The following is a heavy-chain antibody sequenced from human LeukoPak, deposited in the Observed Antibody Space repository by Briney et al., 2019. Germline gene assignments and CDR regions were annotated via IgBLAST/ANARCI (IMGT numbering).Heavy chain of an antibody. CDR1: GFTFSSYE. V-gene: IGHV3-48*03. Sequence: GGSLRLSCAASGFTFSSYEMNWVRQAPGKGLEWVSYISSSGSTIYYADSVKGRFTISSDNAKNSLYLQMNSLRAEDTAVYYCAREGDSGYDSYFDYWGQGTLVTVSS. CDR3: AREGDSGYDSYFDY. J-gene: IGHJ4*02. D-gene: IGHD5-12*01. CDR2: ISSSGSTI.